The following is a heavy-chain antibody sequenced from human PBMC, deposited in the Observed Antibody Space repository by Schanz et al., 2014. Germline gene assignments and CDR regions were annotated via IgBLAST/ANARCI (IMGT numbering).Heavy chain of an antibody. CDR1: GFTFSIYA. J-gene: IGHJ5*02. D-gene: IGHD3-10*01. Sequence: EVQLVESGGGLVQPGGSLRLSCGSSGFTFSIYAMSWVRQAPGKGLEWVSAISGSGGSTYYADSVKGRFTISRDNSNKTVDLQMNSLRADDTAVYYCARPALWFGDNCFDPWGQGTLVTVSS. CDR2: ISGSGGST. V-gene: IGHV3-23*04. CDR3: ARPALWFGDNCFDP.